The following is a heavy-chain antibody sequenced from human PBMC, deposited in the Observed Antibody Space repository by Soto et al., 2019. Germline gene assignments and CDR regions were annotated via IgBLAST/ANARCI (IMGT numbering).Heavy chain of an antibody. J-gene: IGHJ5*02. D-gene: IGHD2-15*01. CDR2: ITGIDGRT. V-gene: IGHV3-23*01. CDR3: AKDRGPCCSGGICYPPSWFDP. CDR1: GFTFGNYA. Sequence: PGGSLRFSCVGSGFTFGNYAMSWVRQAPGKGLEWVSSITGIDGRTYYADSVKGRFTISRDNPKNTLYLQMNNLRAEDTAMFYCAKDRGPCCSGGICYPPSWFDPWGQGTQVTVSS.